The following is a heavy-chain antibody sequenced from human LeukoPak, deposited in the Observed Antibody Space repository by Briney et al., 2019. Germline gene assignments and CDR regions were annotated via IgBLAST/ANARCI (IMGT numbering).Heavy chain of an antibody. CDR1: GFTFSSYG. D-gene: IGHD3-10*01. J-gene: IGHJ4*02. CDR3: AKDLRNLWFGGRQNDY. CDR2: ISYDGSNK. V-gene: IGHV3-30*18. Sequence: GGSLRLSCAASGFTFSSYGIHWVRQPPGRGLEWVSVISYDGSNKYYADSVKGRFTISRDNSKNTLYLQMNSLRAEDTAVYYCAKDLRNLWFGGRQNDYWGQGTLVTVSS.